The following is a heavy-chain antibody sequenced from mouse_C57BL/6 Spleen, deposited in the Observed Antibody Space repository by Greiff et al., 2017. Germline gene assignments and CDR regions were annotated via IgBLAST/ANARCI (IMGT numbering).Heavy chain of an antibody. V-gene: IGHV1-64*01. Sequence: QVQLQQPGAELVKPGASVKLSCKASGYTFTSYWMHWVKQRPGQGLEWIGMIHPNSGSTNYNEKFKSKATLTVDKSYSTAYMQLSSLTSEDSAVYYCAREDYGSSCFAYWGQGTLVTVSA. CDR3: AREDYGSSCFAY. CDR1: GYTFTSYW. CDR2: IHPNSGST. J-gene: IGHJ3*01. D-gene: IGHD1-1*01.